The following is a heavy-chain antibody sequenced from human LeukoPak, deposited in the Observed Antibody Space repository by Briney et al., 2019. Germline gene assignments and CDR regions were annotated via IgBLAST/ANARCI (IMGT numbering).Heavy chain of an antibody. D-gene: IGHD5-12*01. J-gene: IGHJ4*02. V-gene: IGHV4-39*01. CDR3: ARQVATTPDY. CDR1: GGSISSSSYY. CDR2: IYYSGST. Sequence: SETLSLTCTVSGGSISSSSYYWGWIRQPPGKGLEWIGSIYYSGSTYYNPSLKSRVTISVDTSKNQFSLKLSSVTAADTAVYYCARQVATTPDYWGQGTLVTVSS.